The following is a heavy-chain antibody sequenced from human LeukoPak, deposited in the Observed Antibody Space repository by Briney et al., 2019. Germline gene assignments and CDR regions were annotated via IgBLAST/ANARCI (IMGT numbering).Heavy chain of an antibody. CDR3: ARRDISSGWSFDY. CDR1: GGSISNYH. J-gene: IGHJ4*02. V-gene: IGHV4-4*07. D-gene: IGHD6-19*01. CDR2: IHTSGST. Sequence: SETLSLTCTVSGGSISNYHWSWIRQPAGKGLEWIGQIHTSGSTNYNPPLKSRVTMSIDTPENRLSLTIRSVTAADTAVYYCARRDISSGWSFDYWGQGTLVTVSS.